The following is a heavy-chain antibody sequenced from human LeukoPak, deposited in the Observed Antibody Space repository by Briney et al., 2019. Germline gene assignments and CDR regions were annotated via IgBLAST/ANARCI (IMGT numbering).Heavy chain of an antibody. CDR3: ARSRKASGSYSDY. V-gene: IGHV3-30-3*01. CDR2: ISYDGSNK. Sequence: GGSLRLSCAASGFTFSSYAMHWARQAPGKGLEWVAVISYDGSNKYYADSVRGRFTISRDNSKNTLYLQMNSLRAEDTAVYYCARSRKASGSYSDYWGQGTLVTVSS. J-gene: IGHJ4*02. CDR1: GFTFSSYA. D-gene: IGHD1-26*01.